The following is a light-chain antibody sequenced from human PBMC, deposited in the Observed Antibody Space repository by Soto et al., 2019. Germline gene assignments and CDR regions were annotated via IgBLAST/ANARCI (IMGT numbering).Light chain of an antibody. J-gene: IGLJ2*01. CDR1: SSDVGGYNY. V-gene: IGLV2-14*01. CDR2: DVS. CDR3: NSYTSSSTLVV. Sequence: QSVLTQPASVSGSPGQSITISCTGTSSDVGGYNYVSWYQQHPGKAPELMIYDVSNRPSGVSNRFSGSKSGNTASLTISGLQAEDEADYYCNSYTSSSTLVVFGGGTKLTVL.